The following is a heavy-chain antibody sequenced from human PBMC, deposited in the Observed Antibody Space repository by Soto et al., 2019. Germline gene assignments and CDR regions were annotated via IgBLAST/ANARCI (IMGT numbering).Heavy chain of an antibody. CDR1: GYSFTSYW. CDR2: IYPGDSDT. D-gene: IGHD3-3*01. CDR3: ARGRADLRFLEPGKFGFDP. J-gene: IGHJ5*02. V-gene: IGHV5-51*01. Sequence: GESLKISCKGSGYSFTSYWIGWVRQMPGKGLEWMGIIYPGDSDTRYSPSFQGQVTISADKSISTAYLQWSSLKASDTAMYYCARGRADLRFLEPGKFGFDPWGQGTLVTVSS.